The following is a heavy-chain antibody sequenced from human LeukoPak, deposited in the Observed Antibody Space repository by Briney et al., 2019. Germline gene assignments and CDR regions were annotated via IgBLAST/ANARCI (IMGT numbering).Heavy chain of an antibody. CDR1: GFTFSGSA. Sequence: GGSLRLSCAASGFTFSGSAMHWVRQASGKGLEWVGRIRSKANSYATAYAASVKGRFTISRDDSKNTAYLQMNSLKTEDTAVYYCTREYDNSGYYLTTDAFDIWGQGTMVTVSS. CDR3: TREYDNSGYYLTTDAFDI. J-gene: IGHJ3*02. CDR2: IRSKANSYAT. D-gene: IGHD3-22*01. V-gene: IGHV3-73*01.